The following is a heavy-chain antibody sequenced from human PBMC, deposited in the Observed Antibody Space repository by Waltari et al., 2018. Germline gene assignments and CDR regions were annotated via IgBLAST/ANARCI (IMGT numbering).Heavy chain of an antibody. CDR1: GYTFTSYY. CDR2: INPSGGST. CDR3: ARDRWPGRNWFDP. Sequence: QVQLVQSGAEVKKPGASVKVSCKASGYTFTSYYMHWVRQAPGQGLEWMGIINPSGGSTSYAQKFQGRVTMTRDTSKNQFSLKLSSVTAADTAVYYCARDRWPGRNWFDPWGQGTLVTVSS. V-gene: IGHV1-46*01. J-gene: IGHJ5*02. D-gene: IGHD2-15*01.